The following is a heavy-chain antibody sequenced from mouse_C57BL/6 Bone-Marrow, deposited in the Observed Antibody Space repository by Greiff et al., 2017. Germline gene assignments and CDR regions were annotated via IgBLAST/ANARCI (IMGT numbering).Heavy chain of an antibody. D-gene: IGHD2-2*01. CDR1: GFTFSSYG. J-gene: IGHJ4*01. CDR2: ISSGGSYT. Sequence: EVNVVESGGDLVKPGGSLKLSCAASGFTFSSYGMSWVRQTPDKRLEWVATISSGGSYTYYPDSVKGRFTISRDNAKNTLYLQMSSLKSEDTAMYYCARHGYDGGYAMDYWGQGTSVTVSS. CDR3: ARHGYDGGYAMDY. V-gene: IGHV5-6*01.